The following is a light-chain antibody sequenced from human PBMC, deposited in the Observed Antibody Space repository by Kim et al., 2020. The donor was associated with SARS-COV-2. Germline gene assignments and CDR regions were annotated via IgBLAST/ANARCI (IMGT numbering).Light chain of an antibody. CDR2: EVR. Sequence: GQSVNISCSGISSDVGDYPYVSWYQQHPGKAPTLIIYEVRYRPSGVPDRFSGSKSGNTASLTVSGLQAEDEADYYCSSSAGSNNLVFGGGTQLTVL. CDR1: SSDVGDYPY. J-gene: IGLJ3*02. CDR3: SSSAGSNNLV. V-gene: IGLV2-8*01.